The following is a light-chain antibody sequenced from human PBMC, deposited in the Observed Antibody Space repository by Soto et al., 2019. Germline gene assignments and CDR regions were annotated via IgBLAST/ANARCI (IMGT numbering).Light chain of an antibody. V-gene: IGKV3-15*01. CDR1: QSVSSSY. J-gene: IGKJ5*01. Sequence: PGERATGNDRRTQSVSSSYLAWYQQKPGQAPRLLIYDASTRATGIPARCSGSGSGAWCTRIIGSLLSEDVAVSYCQQYNNWTPWTFGQGTRLEIK. CDR3: QQYNNWTPWT. CDR2: DAS.